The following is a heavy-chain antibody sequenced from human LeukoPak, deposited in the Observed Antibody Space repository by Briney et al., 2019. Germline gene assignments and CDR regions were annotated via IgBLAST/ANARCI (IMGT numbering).Heavy chain of an antibody. V-gene: IGHV1-2*02. CDR2: INPNSGGT. Sequence: ASVKVSCKASGYTFTGYYMHWVRQAPGQGLEWMGWINPNSGGTNYAQTFQGRVTMTRDTSISTAYMELSRLRSDDTAVYYCARAPRGYCSGGSCYSSNNWFDPWGQGTLVTVSS. J-gene: IGHJ5*02. CDR1: GYTFTGYY. D-gene: IGHD2-15*01. CDR3: ARAPRGYCSGGSCYSSNNWFDP.